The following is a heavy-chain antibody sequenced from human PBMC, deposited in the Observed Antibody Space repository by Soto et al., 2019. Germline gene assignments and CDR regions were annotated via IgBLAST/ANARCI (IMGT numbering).Heavy chain of an antibody. Sequence: TSETLSLTCAVSGGSMSSSNWWSWVRQPPGKGLEWIGEVYHTGSTNYNPSLKSRVTMSLDKSKNQFSLRLISVTAADTAVYFCAGIHFYGSGSFWFDPWGQGTLVTVSS. D-gene: IGHD3-10*01. CDR1: GGSMSSSNW. CDR3: AGIHFYGSGSFWFDP. CDR2: VYHTGST. J-gene: IGHJ5*02. V-gene: IGHV4-4*02.